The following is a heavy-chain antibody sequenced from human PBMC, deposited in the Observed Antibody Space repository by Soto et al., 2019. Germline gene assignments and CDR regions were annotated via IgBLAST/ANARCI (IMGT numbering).Heavy chain of an antibody. Sequence: EVQLLESGGGLVQPGGSLRLSCAASGFTFSSYAMSWFRQAPGKGLEWVSAISGSGGSTYYADSVKGRFTISRDNSKNTLYLQMNSLRAEDTAVYYCAKPSSGWYGGGDYWGQGTLVTVSS. CDR1: GFTFSSYA. D-gene: IGHD6-19*01. CDR3: AKPSSGWYGGGDY. CDR2: ISGSGGST. J-gene: IGHJ4*02. V-gene: IGHV3-23*01.